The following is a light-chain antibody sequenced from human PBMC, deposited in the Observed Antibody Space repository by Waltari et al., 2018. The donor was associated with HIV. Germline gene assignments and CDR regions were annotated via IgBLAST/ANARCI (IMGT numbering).Light chain of an antibody. Sequence: QSALTQPASVSGSPGQSITISCTGTSSDVGGYNYVPWYQQHPGKAPKLMIYEVSNRPSGVSNRFSGSKSGNTASLTISGLQAEDEADYYCSSYTSSLWVFGGGTKLTVL. CDR3: SSYTSSLWV. V-gene: IGLV2-14*01. J-gene: IGLJ3*02. CDR2: EVS. CDR1: SSDVGGYNY.